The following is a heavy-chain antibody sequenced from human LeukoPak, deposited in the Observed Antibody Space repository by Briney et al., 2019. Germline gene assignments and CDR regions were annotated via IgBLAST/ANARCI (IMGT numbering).Heavy chain of an antibody. CDR3: AVGETIRDGYRPRVSCFDL. CDR1: GGSLSTSNYY. CDR2: IYYTGST. V-gene: IGHV4-39*07. J-gene: IGHJ5*02. D-gene: IGHD5-24*01. Sequence: SETLSLTCTVSGGSLSTSNYYWGWFRQPAGGGLDWLGSIYYTGSTYYNPSIKSRVTMSLNTAKNQCSRRGNAMTATDTAVYYCAVGETIRDGYRPRVSCFDLWGQGTLVIVSS.